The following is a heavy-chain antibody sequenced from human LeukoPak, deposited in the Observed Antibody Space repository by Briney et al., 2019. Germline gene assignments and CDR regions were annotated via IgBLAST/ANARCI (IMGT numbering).Heavy chain of an antibody. D-gene: IGHD6-19*01. CDR1: GFTFRSSG. CDR2: IQYQGRDK. V-gene: IGHV3-30*02. Sequence: PGGSLRLSCAASGFTFRSSGMHWVRQAPGKGLEWVAFIQYQGRDKYYADSVKGRFTISRDNSKNTLYMEVNSLRAEDTAVYYRAREGGRTVAGTFDNWGQGTLVTVSS. J-gene: IGHJ4*02. CDR3: AREGGRTVAGTFDN.